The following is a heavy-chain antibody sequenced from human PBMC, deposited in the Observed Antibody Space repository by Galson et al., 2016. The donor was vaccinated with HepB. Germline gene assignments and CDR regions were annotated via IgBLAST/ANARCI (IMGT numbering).Heavy chain of an antibody. CDR2: ISPYNGHT. D-gene: IGHD3-10*01. CDR3: ARMERYGSGSYNIDY. V-gene: IGHV1-18*01. CDR1: GYTFNTYG. Sequence: SVKVSCKASGYTFNTYGVAWVRQAPGQGLEWMGWISPYNGHTNYAQNFQGRVTMTTDTSTSTAYLELRSLSSDDTAVYYCARMERYGSGSYNIDYWGQGTLVTVSS. J-gene: IGHJ4*02.